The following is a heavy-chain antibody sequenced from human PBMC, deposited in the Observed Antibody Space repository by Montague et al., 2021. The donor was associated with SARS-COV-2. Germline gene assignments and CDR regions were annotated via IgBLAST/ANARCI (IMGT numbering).Heavy chain of an antibody. CDR2: ISSSGSTI. V-gene: IGHV3-48*03. CDR1: GFTFSSYE. CDR3: ARAAYDFWSGLSWGAFDI. Sequence: SLRLSCAASGFTFSSYEMNWVRQAPGKGLEWVSYISSSGSTIYYADSVKGRFTISRDSAKNSLYLQMNSLRAEDTAVYYCARAAYDFWSGLSWGAFDIWGQGTMVTVSS. J-gene: IGHJ3*02. D-gene: IGHD3-3*01.